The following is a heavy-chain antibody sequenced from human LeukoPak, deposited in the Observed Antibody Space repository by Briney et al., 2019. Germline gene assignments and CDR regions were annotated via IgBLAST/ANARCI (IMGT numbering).Heavy chain of an antibody. CDR2: ITGSGGDS. Sequence: GGSLRLSCAASGFTFSSYAMSWVHQAPGKGLEWVSIITGSGGDSYYADSVKGRFTLSRDNSKNTLYLQMNSLRAEDTALYFCAKKSLWSGPFDYWGQGTLVTVFS. J-gene: IGHJ4*02. CDR1: GFTFSSYA. V-gene: IGHV3-23*01. CDR3: AKKSLWSGPFDY. D-gene: IGHD3-3*01.